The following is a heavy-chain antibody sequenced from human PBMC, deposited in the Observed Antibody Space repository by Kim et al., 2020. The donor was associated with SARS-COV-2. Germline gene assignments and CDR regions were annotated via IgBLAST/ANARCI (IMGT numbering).Heavy chain of an antibody. CDR3: ARGTPYYDILTPPGY. J-gene: IGHJ4*02. Sequence: GESLKISCKGSGYSFTSYWIGWVRQMPGKGLEWMGIIYPGDSDTRYSPSFQGQVTISADKSISTAYLQWSSLKASDTAMYYCARGTPYYDILTPPGYWGQGTLVTVSS. V-gene: IGHV5-51*01. CDR2: IYPGDSDT. D-gene: IGHD3-9*01. CDR1: GYSFTSYW.